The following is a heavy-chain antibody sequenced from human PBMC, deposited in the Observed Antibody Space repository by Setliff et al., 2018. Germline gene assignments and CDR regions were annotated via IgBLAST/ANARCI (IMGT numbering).Heavy chain of an antibody. D-gene: IGHD1-20*01. V-gene: IGHV5-51*01. Sequence: PGESLKISCEASGYTFIYYWIGWVRQMPGKGLEWMGNIFPPDSDTKYSPSFQGQVTMSVDKSSDTAFLQWNSLKASDTAMYYCVRIWKGIKGGNVFNVWGQGTMVTVSS. CDR2: IFPPDSDT. J-gene: IGHJ3*01. CDR1: GYTFIYYW. CDR3: VRIWKGIKGGNVFNV.